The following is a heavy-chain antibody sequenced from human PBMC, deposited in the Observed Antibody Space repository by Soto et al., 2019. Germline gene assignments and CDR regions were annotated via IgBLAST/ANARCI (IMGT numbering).Heavy chain of an antibody. CDR3: ARGGVDVVAPSAFDY. Sequence: QVQLVQSGAEVKKPGSSVKVSCKASGGTFNNYAISWVRQAPGQGLEWMGGIIPINGTADYAHKFQGRLATSADESSGTTFMESSILRSKDTALDYCARGGVDVVAPSAFDYGGQGTLVTVAS. CDR1: GGTFNNYA. CDR2: IIPINGTA. D-gene: IGHD5-12*01. V-gene: IGHV1-69*01. J-gene: IGHJ4*02.